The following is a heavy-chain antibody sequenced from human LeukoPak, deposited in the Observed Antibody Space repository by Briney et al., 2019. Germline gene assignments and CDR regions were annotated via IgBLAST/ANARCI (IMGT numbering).Heavy chain of an antibody. CDR3: AREGRDGNNPFLSFDS. CDR1: GFTFNSHW. CDR2: IKKDGSEK. V-gene: IGHV3-7*01. J-gene: IGHJ4*02. D-gene: IGHD5-24*01. Sequence: SGGSLRLSCEASGFTFNSHWMNWVRQAPGKGLEWVANIKKDGSEKYYVDSVKGRFTISRDNTKTTLYLEMNSLRAEDTAVYYCAREGRDGNNPFLSFDSWGQGILVTVSS.